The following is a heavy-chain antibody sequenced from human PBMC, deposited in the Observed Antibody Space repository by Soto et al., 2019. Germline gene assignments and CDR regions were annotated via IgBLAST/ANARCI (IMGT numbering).Heavy chain of an antibody. CDR2: IYYSGST. J-gene: IGHJ3*02. CDR1: GGSISSYY. D-gene: IGHD4-17*01. V-gene: IGHV4-59*12. CDR3: ARVAYGDSPDAFDI. Sequence: PSETLSLTCTVSGGSISSYYWSWIRQPPGKGLEWIGYIYYSGSTNYNPSLKSRVTISVDTSKNQFSLKLSSVTAADTSVYYCARVAYGDSPDAFDIWGQGTMVTVSS.